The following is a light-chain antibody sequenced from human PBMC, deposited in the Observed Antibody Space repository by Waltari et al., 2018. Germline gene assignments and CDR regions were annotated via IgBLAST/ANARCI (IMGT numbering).Light chain of an antibody. J-gene: IGLJ2*01. CDR3: CSYAGSSTWI. V-gene: IGLV2-23*01. Sequence: QSALTQPASVSGSPGQSITISCTGTSSDVGNHNFVSWYQQHPGKAPKLLIYEGNKRPSGISNRFSGSKSGTTASLTISGLQTEDEADYYCCSYAGSSTWIFGGGTKLTVL. CDR2: EGN. CDR1: SSDVGNHNF.